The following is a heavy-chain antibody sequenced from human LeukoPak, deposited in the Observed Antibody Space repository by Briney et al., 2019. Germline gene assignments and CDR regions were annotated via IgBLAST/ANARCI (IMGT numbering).Heavy chain of an antibody. V-gene: IGHV3-53*01. J-gene: IGHJ4*02. CDR3: ARDPPGIAASVSGG. D-gene: IGHD6-13*01. Sequence: GGSLRLSCKASGFTVSNNYMNRVRQAPGEGLEWFALIYNGGTTNYAGSWEGRFTISRDNSKNPLYPQMTHVRVEDTAVYYCARDPPGIAASVSGGWGQGPLVTVSS. CDR1: GFTVSNNY. CDR2: IYNGGTT.